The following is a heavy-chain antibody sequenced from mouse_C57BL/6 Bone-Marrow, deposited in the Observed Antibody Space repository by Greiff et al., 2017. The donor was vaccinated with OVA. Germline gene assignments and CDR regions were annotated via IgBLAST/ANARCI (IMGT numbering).Heavy chain of an antibody. J-gene: IGHJ4*01. CDR1: GYPFTDYE. D-gene: IGHD2-5*01. CDR3: TRGYSNYDAMDY. V-gene: IGHV1-15*01. Sequence: QVQLQQSGAELVRPGASVTLSCKASGYPFTDYELHWVKQTPVHGLEWIGAIDPETGGTAYNQKFKGKAILTADKSSSTAYMELRSLTSEDSAVYYCTRGYSNYDAMDYWGQGASVTVSS. CDR2: IDPETGGT.